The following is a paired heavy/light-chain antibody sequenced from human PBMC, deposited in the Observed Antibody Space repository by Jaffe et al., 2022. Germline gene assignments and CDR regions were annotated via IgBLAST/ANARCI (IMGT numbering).Heavy chain of an antibody. D-gene: IGHD2-2*01. V-gene: IGHV4-34*01. Sequence: QVQLQQWGAGLLKPSETLSLTCAVYGGSFSGYYWSWIRQPPGKGLEWIGEINHSGSTNYNPSLKSRVTISVDTSKNQFSLKLSSVTAADTAVYYCARARGWYCSSTSCYVGYFQHWGQGTLVTVSS. J-gene: IGHJ1*01. CDR2: INHSGST. CDR3: ARARGWYCSSTSCYVGYFQH. CDR1: GGSFSGYY.
Light chain of an antibody. J-gene: IGKJ4*01. CDR2: DAS. CDR1: QSVSSY. Sequence: EIVLTQSPATLSLSPGERATLSCRASQSVSSYLAWYQQKPGQAPRLLIYDASNRATGIPARFSGSGSGTDFTLTISSLEPEDFAVYYCQQRSNWPPVTLTFGGGTKVEIK. V-gene: IGKV3-11*01. CDR3: QQRSNWPPVTLT.